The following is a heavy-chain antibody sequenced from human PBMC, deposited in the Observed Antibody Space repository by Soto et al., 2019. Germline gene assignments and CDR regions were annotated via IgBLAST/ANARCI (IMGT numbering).Heavy chain of an antibody. V-gene: IGHV4-34*01. CDR2: INHSGST. J-gene: IGHJ4*02. D-gene: IGHD4-4*01. CDR3: ARDTATVNDY. CDR1: GGSFSGYY. Sequence: SETLSLTCAVYGGSFSGYYWSWIRQPPGKGLEWIGEINHSGSTNYNPSLKSRVTISVDTSKNQFSLKLSSVTAADTAVYYCARDTATVNDYWGQGTLVTVSS.